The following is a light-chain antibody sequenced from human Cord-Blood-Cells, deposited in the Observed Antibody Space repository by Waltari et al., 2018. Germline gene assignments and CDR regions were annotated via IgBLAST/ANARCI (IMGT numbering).Light chain of an antibody. CDR2: EGS. CDR1: SSDDGRSNL. CDR3: CSYAGSSTWV. V-gene: IGLV2-23*01. Sequence: QSALTQPASVSGSPGQSLTLSCPGTSSDDGRSNLVSWYQQHPGKAPKLMIYEGSKRPSGVSNRFSGSKSGNTASLTISGLQAEDEADYYCCSYAGSSTWVFGGGTKLTVL. J-gene: IGLJ3*02.